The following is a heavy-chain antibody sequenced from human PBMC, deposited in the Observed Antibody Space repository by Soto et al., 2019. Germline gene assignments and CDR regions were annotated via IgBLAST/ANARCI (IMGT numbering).Heavy chain of an antibody. CDR1: GYTFTIYA. CDR2: INAGNGNT. J-gene: IGHJ4*02. V-gene: IGHV1-3*01. CDR3: ARETYDFWSGYQS. D-gene: IGHD3-3*01. Sequence: GASVNVSCKAAGYTFTIYAMHWVRQAPGQRLEWMGWINAGNGNTKYSQKFQGRVTITRDTSASTAYMELSSLRSEDTAVYYCARETYDFWSGYQSWGQGTLVTAPQ.